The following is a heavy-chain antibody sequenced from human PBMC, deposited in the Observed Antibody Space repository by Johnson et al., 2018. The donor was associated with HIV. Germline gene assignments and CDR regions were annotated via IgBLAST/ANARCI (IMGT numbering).Heavy chain of an antibody. V-gene: IGHV3-30*04. J-gene: IGHJ3*02. CDR2: ISYDGSNT. CDR3: ARLEELLRAFDI. CDR1: GFTFSSYA. D-gene: IGHD1-26*01. Sequence: QVHLVESGGGVVQPGRSLRLSCAASGFTFSSYAMHWVRQAPGKGLEWVAVISYDGSNTYYADSVKGRFTISRDNSKNTLYLQMNSLRAEDTAVYYCARLEELLRAFDIWGQGTMVTVSS.